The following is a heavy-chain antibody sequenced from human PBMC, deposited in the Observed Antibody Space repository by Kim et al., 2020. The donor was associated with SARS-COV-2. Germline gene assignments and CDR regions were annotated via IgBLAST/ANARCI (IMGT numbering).Heavy chain of an antibody. Sequence: GGSLRLSCVASGFTFSTSPMGWVRQAPGEGLEWVSRISWDGTRTYYADSVKGRVTMSSDKSKNKVYLHMNSLRVEDTAVYYCAKGGTNSGFDYWGQGA. J-gene: IGHJ4*02. CDR2: ISWDGTRT. V-gene: IGHV3-23*01. CDR3: AKGGTNSGFDY. CDR1: GFTFSTSP. D-gene: IGHD2-8*01.